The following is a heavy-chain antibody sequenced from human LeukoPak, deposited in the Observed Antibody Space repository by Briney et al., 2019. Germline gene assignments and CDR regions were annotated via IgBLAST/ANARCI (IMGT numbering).Heavy chain of an antibody. J-gene: IGHJ4*02. CDR3: ASGIVGATTADEIDY. D-gene: IGHD1-26*01. CDR1: GATFSSYA. Sequence: ASVKLSFKASGATFSSYAISWERQAPGQGLEWMGRIIPILGIANYAQKFQGRVTITADKSTSTAYMELSSLRSEDTAVYYCASGIVGATTADEIDYWGQGTLVTVSS. V-gene: IGHV1-69*04. CDR2: IIPILGIA.